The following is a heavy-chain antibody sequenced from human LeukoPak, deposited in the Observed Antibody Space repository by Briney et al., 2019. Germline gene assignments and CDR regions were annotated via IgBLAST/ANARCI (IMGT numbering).Heavy chain of an antibody. CDR2: IYTSGST. CDR3: ARDNRIQLWFGSSGWFDP. V-gene: IGHV4-4*07. J-gene: IGHJ5*02. D-gene: IGHD5-18*01. CDR1: GGSISSYY. Sequence: SETLSLTCTVSGGSISSYYWSWIRQPAGKGLEWIGRIYTSGSTNYNPSLKSRVTMSVDTSKNQFSLKLSSVTAADTAVYYCARDNRIQLWFGSSGWFDPWGQGTLVTVSS.